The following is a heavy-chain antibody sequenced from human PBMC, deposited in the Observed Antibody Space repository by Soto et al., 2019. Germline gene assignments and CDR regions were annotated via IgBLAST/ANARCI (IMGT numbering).Heavy chain of an antibody. D-gene: IGHD5-18*01. J-gene: IGHJ4*02. Sequence: QAQLVESGGGVVQPGRSLRLSCAASGFTFSSYGMHWVRQAPGTGLEWVAVISYDGGLQHYADSVKGRFIISRDNSKNMVLLQMNSLRAEDTAVYYCVSERGYGHASVPYSWGQGTLVSVAS. V-gene: IGHV3-30*03. CDR1: GFTFSSYG. CDR3: VSERGYGHASVPYS. CDR2: ISYDGGLQ.